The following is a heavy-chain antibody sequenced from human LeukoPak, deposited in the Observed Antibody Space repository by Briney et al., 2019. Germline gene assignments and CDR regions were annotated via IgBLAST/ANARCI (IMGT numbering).Heavy chain of an antibody. CDR3: ARIPLYYDSSGYYYGFDY. D-gene: IGHD3-22*01. Sequence: SGPALVKPTQTLTLTCTFSGFSLSTSGMCVSWIRQPPGKALEWLALIDWDDDKYHSTSLKTRLTISKDTSKNQVVLTMTNMDPVDTATYYCARIPLYYDSSGYYYGFDYWGQGTLVTVSS. V-gene: IGHV2-70*01. CDR2: IDWDDDK. J-gene: IGHJ4*02. CDR1: GFSLSTSGMC.